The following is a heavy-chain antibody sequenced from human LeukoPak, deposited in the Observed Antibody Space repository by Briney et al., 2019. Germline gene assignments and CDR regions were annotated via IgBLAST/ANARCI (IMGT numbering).Heavy chain of an antibody. Sequence: ASVKVSCKASGYTFTGYYMHWVRQAPGQGLEWMGWINPNSGGTNYAQKFQGGVTMTRDTSISTAYMELSRLRSDDTAVYYCARDSASIAVAGTFDYWGQGTLVTVSS. CDR3: ARDSASIAVAGTFDY. CDR2: INPNSGGT. J-gene: IGHJ4*02. V-gene: IGHV1-2*02. D-gene: IGHD6-19*01. CDR1: GYTFTGYY.